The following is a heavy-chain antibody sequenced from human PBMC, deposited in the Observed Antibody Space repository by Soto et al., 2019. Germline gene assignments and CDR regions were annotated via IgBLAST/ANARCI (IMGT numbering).Heavy chain of an antibody. CDR2: ISYDGSNK. V-gene: IGHV3-30-3*01. CDR3: ARDVPLTKYYFDY. J-gene: IGHJ4*02. CDR1: GVTVCSYA. Sequence: WGSPRLSCAACGVTVCSYAMDGVRQEPGKGLEWVAVISYDGSNKYYADSVKGRFTISRDNSKNTLYLQMNSLRAEDTAVYYCARDVPLTKYYFDYWGQGTLVTVSS. D-gene: IGHD1-1*01.